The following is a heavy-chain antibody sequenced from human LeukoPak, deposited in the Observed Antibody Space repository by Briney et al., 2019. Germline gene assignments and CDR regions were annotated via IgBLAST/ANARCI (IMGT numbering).Heavy chain of an antibody. Sequence: GASVKVSCKASGGTFSSYAISWVRQAPGQGLEWMGGIIPIFGTTNYAQKFQDRVTITADKSTSTAYMELSSLRSEDTAVYFCARLLNDYGDFTFQHWGQGTLVTVSS. CDR1: GGTFSSYA. CDR3: ARLLNDYGDFTFQH. CDR2: IIPIFGTT. V-gene: IGHV1-69*06. J-gene: IGHJ1*01. D-gene: IGHD4-17*01.